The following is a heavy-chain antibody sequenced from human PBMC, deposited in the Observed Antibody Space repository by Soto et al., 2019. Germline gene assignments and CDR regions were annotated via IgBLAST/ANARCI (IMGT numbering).Heavy chain of an antibody. J-gene: IGHJ3*02. CDR3: ARDQGYCSSTSCPHAFDI. D-gene: IGHD2-2*01. V-gene: IGHV1-18*01. Sequence: ASVKVSCKASGYAFTSYGISWVRQDPGQGLEWMGWISAYNGNTNYAQKLQGRVTMTTDTSTSTAYMELRSLRSDDTAVYYSARDQGYCSSTSCPHAFDIWGQGTMVTVSS. CDR1: GYAFTSYG. CDR2: ISAYNGNT.